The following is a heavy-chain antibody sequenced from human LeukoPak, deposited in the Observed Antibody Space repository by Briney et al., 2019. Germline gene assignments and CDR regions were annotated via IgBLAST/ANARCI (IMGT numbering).Heavy chain of an antibody. CDR3: ARVGCRGGSCSSRGDYYYGMDV. J-gene: IGHJ6*04. CDR2: ISSTGNFV. Sequence: GGSLRLSCAASGFTVSSNYMSWVRQAPGKGLEWVSSISSTGNFVHYADSVKGRFTISRDNAKNSLYLQMDSLRGEDTAVYFCARVGCRGGSCSSRGDYYYGMDVWGKGTTVTVSS. D-gene: IGHD2-15*01. CDR1: GFTVSSNY. V-gene: IGHV3-21*06.